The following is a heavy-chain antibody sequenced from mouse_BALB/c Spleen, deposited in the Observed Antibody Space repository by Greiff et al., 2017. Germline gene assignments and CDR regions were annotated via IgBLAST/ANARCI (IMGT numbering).Heavy chain of an antibody. V-gene: IGHV7-3*02. Sequence: EVQLVESGGGLVQPGGSLRLSCATSGFTFTDYYMSWVRQPPGKALEWLGFIRNKANGYTTEYSASVKGRFTISRDNSQSILYLQMNTLRAEDSATYYCARGDGDWFAYWGQGTLVTVSA. CDR3: ARGDGDWFAY. D-gene: IGHD2-3*01. CDR2: IRNKANGYTT. CDR1: GFTFTDYY. J-gene: IGHJ3*01.